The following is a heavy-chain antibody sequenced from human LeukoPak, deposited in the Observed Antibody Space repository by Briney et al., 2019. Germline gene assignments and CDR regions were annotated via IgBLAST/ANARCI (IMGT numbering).Heavy chain of an antibody. CDR3: ARHGGDYYDSSGYYLSRGYYFDY. J-gene: IGHJ4*02. D-gene: IGHD3-22*01. CDR1: GGSISSYY. V-gene: IGHV4-4*09. Sequence: NPSEILSLTCTVSGGSISSYYWSWIRQPPGKGLEWIGYIYTSGSTDYNPSLKSRVTISVDTSKNQFSLKLSSVTAADTAVYYCARHGGDYYDSSGYYLSRGYYFDYWGQGTLVTVSS. CDR2: IYTSGST.